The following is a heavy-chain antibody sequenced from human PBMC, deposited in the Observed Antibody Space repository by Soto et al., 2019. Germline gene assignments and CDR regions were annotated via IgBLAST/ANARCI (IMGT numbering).Heavy chain of an antibody. Sequence: GASVKVSCKASGDTFTRSGISWVRQAPGQRLEWMGWINAGNGNTKYSQKFQGRVTITRDTSASTAYMELSSLRSEDTAVYYCARAVAVPADFDYWGQGTLVTVSS. J-gene: IGHJ4*02. CDR3: ARAVAVPADFDY. CDR1: GDTFTRSG. V-gene: IGHV1-3*01. CDR2: INAGNGNT. D-gene: IGHD6-19*01.